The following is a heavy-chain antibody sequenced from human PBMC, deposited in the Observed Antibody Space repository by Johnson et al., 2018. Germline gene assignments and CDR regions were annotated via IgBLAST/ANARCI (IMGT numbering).Heavy chain of an antibody. D-gene: IGHD2-2*02. J-gene: IGHJ4*02. V-gene: IGHV3-73*01. CDR2: IRSKANSYAT. CDR3: GRGRGAIGY. Sequence: VQLVQSGGGLVQPGGSLKLSCAASGFTFSGSAMHWVRQASGKGLEWVGRIRSKANSYATAYAASVKGRFTIPRDDSKNTVYLQMDNLQSEDTAMYYCGRGRGAIGYWGQGTLVTVSS. CDR1: GFTFSGSA.